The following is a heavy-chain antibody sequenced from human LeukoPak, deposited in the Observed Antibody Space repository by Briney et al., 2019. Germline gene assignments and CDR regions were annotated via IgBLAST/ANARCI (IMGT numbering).Heavy chain of an antibody. CDR2: ISAYNDNT. J-gene: IGHJ5*02. CDR1: GYTFTSYG. D-gene: IGHD3-9*01. V-gene: IGHV1-18*01. CDR3: ARDGHKYSSSSTIGFDP. Sequence: AAVKVSCKASGYTFTSYGISWLRQAAGRGVEGMGWISAYNDNTNYAQKLQGTVTMTTDTSTSTAYMELRSLRSDDTAVYYCARDGHKYSSSSTIGFDPWGQGTLVTASS.